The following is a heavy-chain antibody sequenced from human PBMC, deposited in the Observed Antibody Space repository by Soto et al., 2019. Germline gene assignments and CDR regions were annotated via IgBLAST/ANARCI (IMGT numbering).Heavy chain of an antibody. Sequence: LRLSCAASGFTVSSKYMTWVCQAPGKGLEWVSIIWSAGFTYYADSVKGRFTISRDNSKNTVYLQMNSLRIEDSAVYYCARELPPDLWGQGTLVTVSS. V-gene: IGHV3-53*01. CDR3: ARELPPDL. CDR1: GFTVSSKY. CDR2: IWSAGFT. D-gene: IGHD2-15*01. J-gene: IGHJ5*02.